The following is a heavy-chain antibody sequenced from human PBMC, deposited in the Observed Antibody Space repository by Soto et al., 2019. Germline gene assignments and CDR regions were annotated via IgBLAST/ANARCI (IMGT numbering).Heavy chain of an antibody. V-gene: IGHV4-39*01. J-gene: IGHJ4*02. CDR3: ARQRYYDSSGYYSDY. CDR1: GGSISSSSNY. D-gene: IGHD3-22*01. CDR2: IYYSGST. Sequence: SETLSLTCTVPGGSISSSSNYWGWIRQPPGKGLEWIGSIYYSGSTYYNPSLKSRVTISVDTSKNQFSLKLSSVTAADTAVYYCARQRYYDSSGYYSDYWGQGTLVTVSS.